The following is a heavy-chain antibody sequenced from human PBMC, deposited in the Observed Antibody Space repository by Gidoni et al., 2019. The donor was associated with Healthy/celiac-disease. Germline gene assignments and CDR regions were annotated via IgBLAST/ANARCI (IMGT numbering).Heavy chain of an antibody. V-gene: IGHV3-53*01. CDR2: IYSGGST. Sequence: EVPLVASGGGLIQPGGSLRLPSAASGFTGSSNYMSWVRQAPGKGLGCVSVIYSGGSTYYADSVKGRFTISGDNSKNTLYLQMNILRAEDTAVYYCARGVVAPFDYWGQGTLVTVSS. CDR3: ARGVVAPFDY. D-gene: IGHD3-22*01. CDR1: GFTGSSNY. J-gene: IGHJ4*02.